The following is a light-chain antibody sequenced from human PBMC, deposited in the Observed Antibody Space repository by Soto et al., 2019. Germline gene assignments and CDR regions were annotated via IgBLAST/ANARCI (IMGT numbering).Light chain of an antibody. CDR2: DAF. V-gene: IGKV3-20*01. CDR1: QTVSNNF. J-gene: IGKJ2*01. CDR3: QHYGTSPGYI. Sequence: EIVLTQSPGTLSLSPGESATLSCRASQTVSNNFLAWYQQKPGQAPSLLIYDAFSRASGIPDRFSGRGSGTDFTLTIRRLEPEDFALYYCQHYGTSPGYIFGRGTKREIK.